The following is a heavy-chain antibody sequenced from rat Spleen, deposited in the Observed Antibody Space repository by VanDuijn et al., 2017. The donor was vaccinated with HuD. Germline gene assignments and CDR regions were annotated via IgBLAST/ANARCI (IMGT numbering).Heavy chain of an antibody. J-gene: IGHJ2*01. Sequence: EVQLVESGGGLVQPGRSLKLSCVGSGFTFNNYWMAWIRQAPGKGLEWVASITNTGGSTYYRDSVKGRFTISRDDAKSSLYLQMDSLRSEDTATYYCARDTNYFDYWGHGVMVTVSS. CDR3: ARDTNYFDY. CDR2: ITNTGGST. V-gene: IGHV5-31*01. CDR1: GFTFNNYW.